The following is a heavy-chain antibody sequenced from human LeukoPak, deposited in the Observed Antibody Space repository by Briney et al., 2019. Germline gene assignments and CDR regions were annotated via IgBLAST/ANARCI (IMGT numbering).Heavy chain of an antibody. CDR3: ATNNYGPSRFDY. V-gene: IGHV4-30-4*01. Sequence: SETLSLTCTVSGGSISSGDYYWGWLRQPPGKGLEWIGYIYYSGSTYYNPSLKSRVIISIDTSKNQFSLKLSSMTAADTAVYYCATNNYGPSRFDYWGQGTLVTVSS. J-gene: IGHJ4*02. CDR2: IYYSGST. CDR1: GGSISSGDYY. D-gene: IGHD5-18*01.